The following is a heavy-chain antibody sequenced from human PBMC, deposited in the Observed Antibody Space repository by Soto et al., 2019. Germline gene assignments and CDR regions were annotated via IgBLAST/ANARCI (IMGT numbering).Heavy chain of an antibody. D-gene: IGHD3-10*01. Sequence: EVQLLESGGGLVQPGGSLRLSCAASGFTFSSYAMSWVRQAPGKGLERVSVISGSGGSTYYAVSVKGRFTISRDNSKNTLYLQMNSLRAEDTAVYYCAKRGSGSYYDYWAQGTLVTVSS. CDR1: GFTFSSYA. CDR3: AKRGSGSYYDY. V-gene: IGHV3-23*01. CDR2: ISGSGGST. J-gene: IGHJ4*02.